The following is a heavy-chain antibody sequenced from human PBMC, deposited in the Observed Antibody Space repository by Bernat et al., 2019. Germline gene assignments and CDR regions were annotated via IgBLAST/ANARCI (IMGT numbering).Heavy chain of an antibody. J-gene: IGHJ6*02. CDR3: AREWGQWLPAYGMDV. V-gene: IGHV3-66*01. Sequence: EVQLVESGGGLVQPGGSLRLSCAASGFTVSSNYMSWVRQAPGKGLEWVSVIYSGGSTYYADSVKGRFTISRDNSKNTLYLQMNSLRAEDTAVYYCAREWGQWLPAYGMDVWGQRTTVTVSS. CDR2: IYSGGST. CDR1: GFTVSSNY. D-gene: IGHD6-19*01.